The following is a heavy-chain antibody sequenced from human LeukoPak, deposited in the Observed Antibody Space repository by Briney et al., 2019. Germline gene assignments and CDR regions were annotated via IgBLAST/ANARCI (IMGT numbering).Heavy chain of an antibody. V-gene: IGHV1-46*01. D-gene: IGHD2-2*02. CDR2: INPSGGST. CDR3: AGPRYCSSTSCYTRDYYYGMDV. Sequence: ASVKVSCTASGYTFTSYYMHWVRHAPGQGLEWMGIINPSGGSTSYAQKFQGRVTMTRDTSTSTVYMELSSLRSEDTAVYYCAGPRYCSSTSCYTRDYYYGMDVRGQGTTVTVSS. J-gene: IGHJ6*02. CDR1: GYTFTSYY.